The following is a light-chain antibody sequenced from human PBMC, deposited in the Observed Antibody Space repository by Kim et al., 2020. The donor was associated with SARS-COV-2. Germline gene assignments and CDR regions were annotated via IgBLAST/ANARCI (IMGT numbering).Light chain of an antibody. CDR3: QQSNDWPPLT. V-gene: IGKV3D-15*01. Sequence: PGEGAILSCRASQSVSSTYFAWYQQKPGQAPRLLIYGPSSRATGIPARFIGSGSETDFTLTISSLQSEDFAVYYCQQSNDWPPLTFGQGTKVDIK. CDR2: GPS. CDR1: QSVSSTY. J-gene: IGKJ1*01.